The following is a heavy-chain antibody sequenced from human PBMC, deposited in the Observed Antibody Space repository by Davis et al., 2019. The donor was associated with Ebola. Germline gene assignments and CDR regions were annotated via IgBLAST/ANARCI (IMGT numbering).Heavy chain of an antibody. V-gene: IGHV1-46*01. CDR2: INPITGGT. Sequence: ASVKVSCKASGYRFTSYYMHWVRQAPGQGLEWMGIINPITGGTSYAQNFQVRVNMTRDTSTSTVYMELSSLRSEDPDVYYCAREGGRYYDSSGYVFDIWGQGTMVKVSS. CDR3: AREGGRYYDSSGYVFDI. J-gene: IGHJ3*02. CDR1: GYRFTSYY. D-gene: IGHD3-22*01.